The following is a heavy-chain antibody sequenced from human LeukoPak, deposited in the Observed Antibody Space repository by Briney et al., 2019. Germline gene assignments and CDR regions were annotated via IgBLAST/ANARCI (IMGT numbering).Heavy chain of an antibody. J-gene: IGHJ4*02. CDR3: AKKEEQWLSDY. Sequence: RAGGSLRLSCAASGFTFSSYAMSWVRQAPGRGLEWVSGISGSGGGTYYADSVKGRFTISRDNSKNTLYLQMNSLRAEDTAIYYCAKKEEQWLSDYWGQGTLVTVSS. CDR1: GFTFSSYA. V-gene: IGHV3-23*01. CDR2: ISGSGGGT. D-gene: IGHD6-19*01.